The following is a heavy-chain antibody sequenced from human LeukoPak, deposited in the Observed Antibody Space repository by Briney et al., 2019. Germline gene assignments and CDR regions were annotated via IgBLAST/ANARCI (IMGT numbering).Heavy chain of an antibody. CDR2: IYSGGAT. CDR1: GFTVSSNY. CDR3: ARGPIVGPTKGFDP. J-gene: IGHJ5*02. Sequence: GGSLRLSCAASGFTVSSNYMSWVRQAPGKGLEWVSVIYSGGATYYADSVKGRFAISRDNSKNMLYLQMNSLRAEDTAVYYCARGPIVGPTKGFDPWGQGTLVTVSS. D-gene: IGHD1-26*01. V-gene: IGHV3-53*01.